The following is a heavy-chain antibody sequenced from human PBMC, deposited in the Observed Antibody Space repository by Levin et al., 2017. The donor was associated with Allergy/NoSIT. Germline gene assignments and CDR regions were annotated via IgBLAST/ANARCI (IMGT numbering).Heavy chain of an antibody. V-gene: IGHV1-2*02. CDR3: ASSSYCGGDCYSGY. Sequence: ASVKVSCKASGYTFIGYYMHWVRQAPGQGLEWMGWINPNSGCTNYAQKFQGRVTMTRDTSISTAYMELSRLRSDDTAVYYCASSSYCGGDCYSGYWGQGTLVTVSS. CDR2: INPNSGCT. CDR1: GYTFIGYY. J-gene: IGHJ4*02. D-gene: IGHD2-21*02.